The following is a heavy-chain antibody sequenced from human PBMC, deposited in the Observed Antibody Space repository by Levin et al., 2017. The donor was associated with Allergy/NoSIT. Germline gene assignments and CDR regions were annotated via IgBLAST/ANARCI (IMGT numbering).Heavy chain of an antibody. V-gene: IGHV2-5*02. CDR1: GFSLRSSGMG. J-gene: IGHJ5*02. CDR2: IYWDDDK. Sequence: SGPTLVKPTQTLTLTCTFSGFSLRSSGMGVGWIRQPPGKALEWLALIYWDDDKRYNPSLKSRITITKDTSKNQVVLTMTNMNPVDTATYYCAHRPPGRYNGNNNWFDPWGQGTLVIVSS. CDR3: AHRPPGRYNGNNNWFDP. D-gene: IGHD1/OR15-1a*01.